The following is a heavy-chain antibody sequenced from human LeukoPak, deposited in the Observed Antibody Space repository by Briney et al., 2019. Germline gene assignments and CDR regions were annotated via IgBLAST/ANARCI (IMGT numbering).Heavy chain of an antibody. CDR2: IYTSGTT. CDR1: GGAISSGSYY. CDR3: AREYYDSYKAPGLDI. J-gene: IGHJ3*02. D-gene: IGHD3-22*01. V-gene: IGHV4-61*02. Sequence: SKTLSLTRTVSGGAISSGSYYWSWIRQSAGNGLEWIGRIYTSGTTNSNPSLKSRVTISLDTSKNQFSLNLSSVTAADTAVYYRAREYYDSYKAPGLDIWGQGTMVTVSS.